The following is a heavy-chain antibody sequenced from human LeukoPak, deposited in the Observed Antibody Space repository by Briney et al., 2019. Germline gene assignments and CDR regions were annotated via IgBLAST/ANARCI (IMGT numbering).Heavy chain of an antibody. CDR2: IYPGDSDT. CDR1: GYSFASYW. Sequence: GESLKISCRGSGYSFASYWIGWVRQMPGEGLEWMGIIYPGDSDTRYSPSFQGQVTISADKSISTAYLQWSSLKASDTAIYYCASPIVVLSAANDALDIWGQGTTVTVSS. V-gene: IGHV5-51*01. D-gene: IGHD2-2*01. CDR3: ASPIVVLSAANDALDI. J-gene: IGHJ3*02.